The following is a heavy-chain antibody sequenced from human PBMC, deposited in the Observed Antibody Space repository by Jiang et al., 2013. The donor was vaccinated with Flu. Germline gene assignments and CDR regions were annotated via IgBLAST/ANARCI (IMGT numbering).Heavy chain of an antibody. CDR1: GFTFSKYA. V-gene: IGHV3-23*01. J-gene: IGHJ3*02. CDR2: IAGSGDTT. D-gene: IGHD3-16*02. Sequence: PGGSLRLSCAASGFTFSKYAMSWVRQAPGKGLEWVSDIAGSGDTTKYADSVKGRFTVSRDNSKTTHYLQMNSLRDEDTAVYYCAKIIGPFDIWGQGTMVIVSS. CDR3: AKIIGPFDI.